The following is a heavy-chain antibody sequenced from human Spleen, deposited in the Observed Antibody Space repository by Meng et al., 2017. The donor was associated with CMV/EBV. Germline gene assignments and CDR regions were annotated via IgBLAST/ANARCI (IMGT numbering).Heavy chain of an antibody. CDR1: GYTFTNYY. J-gene: IGHJ5*02. CDR2: INPNSGGT. D-gene: IGHD2-2*01. Sequence: ASVKVSCKASGYTFTNYYMHWVRQAPGQGLEWMGWINPNSGGTNYAQKFQGRVTMTRDTSISTAYMELSRLRSDDTAVYYCARDWALGCSSTSCYFPWGQGTLVTVSS. V-gene: IGHV1-2*02. CDR3: ARDWALGCSSTSCYFP.